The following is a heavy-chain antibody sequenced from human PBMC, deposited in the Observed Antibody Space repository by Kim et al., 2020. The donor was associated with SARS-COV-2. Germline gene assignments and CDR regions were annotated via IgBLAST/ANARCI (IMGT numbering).Heavy chain of an antibody. D-gene: IGHD3-22*01. CDR2: ISAYNGNT. J-gene: IGHJ4*02. CDR3: ARDQNELYYDSSGYLR. CDR1: GYTFTSYG. Sequence: ASVKVSCKASGYTFTSYGISWVRQAPGQGLEWMGWISAYNGNTNYAQKLQGRVTMTTDTSTSTAYMELRSLRSDDTAVYYCARDQNELYYDSSGYLRWGQGTLVTVSS. V-gene: IGHV1-18*01.